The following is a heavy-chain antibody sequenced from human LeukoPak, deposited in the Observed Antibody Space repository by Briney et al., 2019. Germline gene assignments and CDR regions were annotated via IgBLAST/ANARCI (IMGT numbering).Heavy chain of an antibody. D-gene: IGHD3-10*01. CDR2: IYYSGST. Sequence: SETLSLTCTVSGGSISSDSYSWGWIRQPPGKGLEWIGTIYYSGSTHYNPSLKSRVTISIDTSKNQFSLKLSSVIAADTAMYYCARDLSTYYYGSGSANWFDPWGQGTLVTVSS. V-gene: IGHV4-39*07. CDR1: GGSISSDSYS. CDR3: ARDLSTYYYGSGSANWFDP. J-gene: IGHJ5*02.